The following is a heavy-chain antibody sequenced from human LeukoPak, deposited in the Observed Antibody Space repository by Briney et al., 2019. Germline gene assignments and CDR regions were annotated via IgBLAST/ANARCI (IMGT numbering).Heavy chain of an antibody. D-gene: IGHD6-25*01. CDR3: ARAYAGRYSSGFDY. J-gene: IGHJ4*02. CDR2: ISSSGSTI. Sequence: LSLTCAVYGGSFSGYYWSWIRQAPGKGLEWVSYISSSGSTIYYADSVKGRFTISRDNAKNSLYLQMNSLRAEDTAVYYCARAYAGRYSSGFDYWGQGTLVTVSS. CDR1: GGSFSGYY. V-gene: IGHV3-11*04.